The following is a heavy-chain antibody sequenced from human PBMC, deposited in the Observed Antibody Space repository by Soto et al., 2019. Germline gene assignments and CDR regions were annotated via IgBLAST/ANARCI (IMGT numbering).Heavy chain of an antibody. CDR2: IGGSGGST. V-gene: IGHV3-23*01. CDR1: GFTFSSYA. CDR3: AKVSPLSKRDDYYYGMDV. Sequence: PGGSLRLSCAASGFTFSSYAMSWVRQAPGKGLEWVSAIGGSGGSTFYADSVKGRFTISRDTSKNTLYLQMNSLRAEDTAVYYCAKVSPLSKRDDYYYGMDVWGQGTPVTVSS. J-gene: IGHJ6*02.